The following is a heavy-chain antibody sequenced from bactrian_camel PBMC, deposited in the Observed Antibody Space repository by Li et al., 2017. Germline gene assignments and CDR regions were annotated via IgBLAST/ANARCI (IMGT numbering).Heavy chain of an antibody. CDR1: AITFSRDA. Sequence: DVQLVESGGGLVQPGESLTLSCTASAITFSRDAMMWVRQAQGKGLEWVSTINSGGTNTAYADSVKGRCTISRDDAKNTLYLQLNSLKTEDTGMYYCVLPNSGYEGSSFGNWGQGTQVTVS. V-gene: IGHV3S40*01. D-gene: IGHD1*01. J-gene: IGHJ4*01. CDR3: VLPNSGYEGSSFGN. CDR2: INSGGTNT.